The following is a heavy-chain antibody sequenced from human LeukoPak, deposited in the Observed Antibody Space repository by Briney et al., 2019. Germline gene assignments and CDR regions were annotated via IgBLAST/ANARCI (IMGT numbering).Heavy chain of an antibody. CDR2: ISSSGST. Sequence: PSDSLALTCTVSGDSMCSGDDDWRLIQQPAGKGLEWIGRISSSGSTNYNPSLKSRVTISVDTSKNQFSLKLSSVTAADTAVYYCARGGYCSSTSCYVDWFDPRGQGTLVTV. V-gene: IGHV4-61*02. CDR3: ARGGYCSSTSCYVDWFDP. D-gene: IGHD2-2*01. CDR1: GDSMCSGDDD. J-gene: IGHJ5*02.